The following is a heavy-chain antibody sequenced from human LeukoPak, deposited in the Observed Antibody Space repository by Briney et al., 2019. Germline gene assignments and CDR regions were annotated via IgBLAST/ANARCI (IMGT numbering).Heavy chain of an antibody. V-gene: IGHV1-46*04. CDR1: GYTFTNYG. CDR3: ARASLIATLPAPLDY. J-gene: IGHJ4*02. Sequence: ASVKVSYKASGYTFTNYGISWVRQAPGQGLEWMGIINPRSGSTDYAHNLQGRVTMTRDTSTSTVYMELSSLRSEDTAVYYCARASLIATLPAPLDYWGQGTLVTVSS. D-gene: IGHD6-6*01. CDR2: INPRSGST.